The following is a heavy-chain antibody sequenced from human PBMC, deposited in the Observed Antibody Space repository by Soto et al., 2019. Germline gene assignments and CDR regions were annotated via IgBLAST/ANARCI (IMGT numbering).Heavy chain of an antibody. J-gene: IGHJ6*02. D-gene: IGHD3-10*01. Sequence: PSETRSLTCAVYGGSFSGYYWSWIRQPPGKGLEWIGEINHSGSTNYNPSLKSRVTISVDTSKNQFSLKLSSVTAADTAVYYCARPKSRGLYYYYYGMDVWGQGTTVTVSS. CDR1: GGSFSGYY. CDR3: ARPKSRGLYYYYYGMDV. V-gene: IGHV4-34*01. CDR2: INHSGST.